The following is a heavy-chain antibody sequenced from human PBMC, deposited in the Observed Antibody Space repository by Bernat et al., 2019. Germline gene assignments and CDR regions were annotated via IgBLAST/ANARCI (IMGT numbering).Heavy chain of an antibody. D-gene: IGHD1-7*01. CDR2: ISGSGDST. J-gene: IGHJ6*03. CDR3: AKYAGRSASGTYDYYYYMDA. V-gene: IGHV3-23*01. Sequence: EVQLLESGGGLVQPGGSLRLSCAASGFTFSSYAMSCVRQAPGKGLEWVSAISGSGDSTYFADSVKGRSTITRENAKKTVYLQMSSMRAEDTAVYYCAKYAGRSASGTYDYYYYMDAWAKETTVTVSS. CDR1: GFTFSSYA.